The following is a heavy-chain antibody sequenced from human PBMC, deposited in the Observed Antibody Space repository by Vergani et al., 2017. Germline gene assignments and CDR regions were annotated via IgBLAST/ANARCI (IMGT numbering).Heavy chain of an antibody. V-gene: IGHV3-30-3*01. CDR3: ARDFYYDSSGVDY. J-gene: IGHJ4*02. CDR1: GFTFSSYA. CDR2: ISYDGSNK. Sequence: QVQLVESGGGVVQPGRSLRLSCAASGFTFSSYAMHWVRQAPGKGLEWVAVISYDGSNKYYADSVKGRFTISRDNSKNTPYLQMNSLRAEDTAVYYCARDFYYDSSGVDYWGQGTLVTVSS. D-gene: IGHD3-22*01.